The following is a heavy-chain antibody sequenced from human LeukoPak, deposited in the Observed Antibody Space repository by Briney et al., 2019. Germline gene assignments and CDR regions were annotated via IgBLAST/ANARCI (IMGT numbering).Heavy chain of an antibody. CDR2: IYSGGST. Sequence: GGSLRLSCAASGFTVSSNYMSWVRQAPGKGLEWVSVIYSGGSTYYADSVKGRFTISRDNSKNTLYLQMNSLRAEDTAVYYCARDFLTPFDYWGQGTLLTVSS. D-gene: IGHD2-15*01. J-gene: IGHJ4*02. V-gene: IGHV3-53*01. CDR3: ARDFLTPFDY. CDR1: GFTVSSNY.